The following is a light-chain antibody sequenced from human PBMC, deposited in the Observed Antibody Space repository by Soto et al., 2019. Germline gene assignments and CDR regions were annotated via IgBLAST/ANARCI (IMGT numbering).Light chain of an antibody. Sequence: IVLTHPPDILPLSPGDTATLSCMASPRVSRSYLPWFQRIPGEAPKFLMYAASSRATAFPVRFSGSRPGTVSSLTIRRLEAEDFAVYYCQQSSRSTLTFGQGTRLEIK. CDR3: QQSSRSTLT. CDR2: AAS. CDR1: PRVSRSY. V-gene: IGKV3-20*01. J-gene: IGKJ5*01.